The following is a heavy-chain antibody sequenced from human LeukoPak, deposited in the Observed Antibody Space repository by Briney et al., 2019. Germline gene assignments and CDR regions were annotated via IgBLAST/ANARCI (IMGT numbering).Heavy chain of an antibody. CDR2: ISSSSSTI. D-gene: IGHD6-13*01. J-gene: IGHJ4*02. V-gene: IGHV3-48*04. CDR1: GFTFSSYS. Sequence: QPGGSLRLSCAASGFTFSSYSMNWVRQAPGKGLEWVSYISSSSSTIYYADSVKGRFTISRDNAKNSLYLQMNSLRAEDTAVYYCARDVRAAVGKRYFDYWGQGTLVTVSS. CDR3: ARDVRAAVGKRYFDY.